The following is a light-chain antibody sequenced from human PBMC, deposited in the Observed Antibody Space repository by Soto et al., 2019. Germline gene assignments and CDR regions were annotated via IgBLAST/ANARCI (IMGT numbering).Light chain of an antibody. CDR2: AAT. Sequence: EIVLTQSPGTLSLSPGERATLSCRASQSIYINSLAWYQHKRGQAPRLLIYAATVSATAVPDRFNVSGSGTDFALTISRLEPEDSAMYYCQQYGDSPFAFGPGTKLDVK. CDR1: QSIYINS. J-gene: IGKJ3*01. CDR3: QQYGDSPFA. V-gene: IGKV3-20*01.